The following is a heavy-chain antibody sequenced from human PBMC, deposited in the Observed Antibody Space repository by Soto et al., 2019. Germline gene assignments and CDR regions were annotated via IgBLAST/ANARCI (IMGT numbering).Heavy chain of an antibody. D-gene: IGHD3-16*01. CDR2: INGEGTIT. CDR1: GYTFSYFW. CDR3: TKDPFGAEDY. J-gene: IGHJ4*02. V-gene: IGHV3-74*01. Sequence: EVQLVESGGGLVQPGGSLRLSCAASGYTFSYFWMHWVRQVPGKGLMWVSRINGEGTITYYADPVKGRFNISRNNAKNTLFLPMNSLRAEDSVIYYGTKDPFGAEDYWSQGTLVAASS.